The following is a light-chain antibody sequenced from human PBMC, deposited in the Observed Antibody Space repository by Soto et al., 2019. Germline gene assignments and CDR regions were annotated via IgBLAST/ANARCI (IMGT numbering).Light chain of an antibody. Sequence: EIVLTQSPGTLPLSPGERATLSCRVSQSINNKYLAWYQQKPGQAPRVLIYAASSRATGIPDRFSGSGSGTDFTLTISRLEPGDFAVYYCQVYGTSPLYTFGQGTKLEI. CDR1: QSINNKY. V-gene: IGKV3-20*01. CDR2: AAS. CDR3: QVYGTSPLYT. J-gene: IGKJ2*01.